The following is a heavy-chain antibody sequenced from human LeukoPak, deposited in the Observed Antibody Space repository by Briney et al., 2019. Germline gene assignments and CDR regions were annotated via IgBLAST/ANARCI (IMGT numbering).Heavy chain of an antibody. Sequence: PGGSLRLSCAASGFTFTSYWMSWARQAPGKGLAWVANINQDGSEKYYVDSVKGRFTISRDNAKNSLYLQMNSLRAEDTAVYYCARQKYTYYYDSSGYYYDYWGQGTLVTVSS. V-gene: IGHV3-7*01. CDR2: INQDGSEK. J-gene: IGHJ4*02. CDR3: ARQKYTYYYDSSGYYYDY. D-gene: IGHD3-22*01. CDR1: GFTFTSYW.